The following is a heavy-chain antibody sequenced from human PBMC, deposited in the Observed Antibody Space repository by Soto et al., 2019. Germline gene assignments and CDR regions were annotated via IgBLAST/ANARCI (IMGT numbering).Heavy chain of an antibody. V-gene: IGHV3-23*01. CDR3: AKDLYSSSWTNYYYYYYRDV. Sequence: GGSLRLSCAASGFTFSSYAMSWVRQAPGKGLEWVSAISGSGGSTYYADSVKGRFTISRDNSKNTLYLQMNSLRAEDTAVYYCAKDLYSSSWTNYYYYYYRDVWGKGTTVTVSS. CDR2: ISGSGGST. CDR1: GFTFSSYA. D-gene: IGHD6-13*01. J-gene: IGHJ6*03.